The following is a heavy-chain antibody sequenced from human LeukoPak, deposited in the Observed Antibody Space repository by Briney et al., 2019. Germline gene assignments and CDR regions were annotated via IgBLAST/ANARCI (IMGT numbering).Heavy chain of an antibody. Sequence: GGSLRLSCAASGFTFSDYHMSWIRQAPGKGLEWVSYISSSGGTISYADSVKGRFTISRDNAKKSLYLQMNSLRAEDTAVYYCARGPVSSSGFFGYWGQGTLVTVSS. V-gene: IGHV3-11*01. CDR3: ARGPVSSSGFFGY. J-gene: IGHJ4*02. CDR1: GFTFSDYH. CDR2: ISSSGGTI. D-gene: IGHD6-19*01.